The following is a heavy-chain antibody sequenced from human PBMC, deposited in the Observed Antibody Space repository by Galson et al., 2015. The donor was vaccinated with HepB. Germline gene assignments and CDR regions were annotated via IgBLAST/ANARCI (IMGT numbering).Heavy chain of an antibody. CDR1: GDSVSTNSAA. J-gene: IGHJ5*02. V-gene: IGHV6-1*01. Sequence: CAISGDSVSTNSAAWNWIRQSPSRGLEWLGRTYYRSKWYNDYAVSVKGRIVINADTSKNQFSLQLTSVTPEDTSIYYCARDRGYSYVDWFDPWGQGTLVTVSS. CDR3: ARDRGYSYVDWFDP. CDR2: TYYRSKWYN. D-gene: IGHD5-18*01.